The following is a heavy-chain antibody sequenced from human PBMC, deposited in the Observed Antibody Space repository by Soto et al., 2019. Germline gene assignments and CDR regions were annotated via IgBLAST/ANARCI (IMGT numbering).Heavy chain of an antibody. Sequence: GGSVRLSCAASGFAFSSYAMSWGRQAPGKGLEWVSAISGSGGSTYYADSVKGRFTISRDNSKNTLYLQMNSLRAEDTAVYYCAKDVVVPAAIYWFEPWGQGTLVTVSS. D-gene: IGHD2-2*01. V-gene: IGHV3-23*01. CDR2: ISGSGGST. CDR3: AKDVVVPAAIYWFEP. J-gene: IGHJ5*02. CDR1: GFAFSSYA.